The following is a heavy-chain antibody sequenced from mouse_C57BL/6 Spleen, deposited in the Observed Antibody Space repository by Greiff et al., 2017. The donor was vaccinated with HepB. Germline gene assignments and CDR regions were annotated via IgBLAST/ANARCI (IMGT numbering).Heavy chain of an antibody. CDR2: IYPGDGDT. V-gene: IGHV1-80*01. D-gene: IGHD2-4*01. CDR1: GYAFSSYW. Sequence: QVQLQQSGAELVKPGASVKISCKASGYAFSSYWMNWVKQRPGKGLEWIGQIYPGDGDTNYNGKFKVKATLTADKSSSTAYMQLSSLTSEDSAVYFCARGDDYDAYAMDYWGQGTSVTVSS. CDR3: ARGDDYDAYAMDY. J-gene: IGHJ4*01.